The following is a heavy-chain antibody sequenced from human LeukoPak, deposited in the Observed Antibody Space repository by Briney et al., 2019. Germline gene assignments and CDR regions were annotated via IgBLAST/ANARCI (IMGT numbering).Heavy chain of an antibody. Sequence: ASVKVSCKASVYTFTSYDINWVRQATGQGLEWMGWMNPNSGNTGYAQKFQGRVTITRNTSISTAYMELSSLRSEDTAVYYCASSNGDYRTEGAFDIWGQGTMVTVSS. CDR2: MNPNSGNT. CDR1: VYTFTSYD. D-gene: IGHD4-17*01. J-gene: IGHJ3*02. V-gene: IGHV1-8*03. CDR3: ASSNGDYRTEGAFDI.